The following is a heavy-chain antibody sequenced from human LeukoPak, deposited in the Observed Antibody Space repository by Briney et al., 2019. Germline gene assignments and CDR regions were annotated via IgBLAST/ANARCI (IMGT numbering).Heavy chain of an antibody. CDR1: GFSFTMYG. D-gene: IGHD6-19*01. CDR3: AKDQIGWAPGYVSGPLDQ. CDR2: ISTDGNNE. J-gene: IGHJ4*02. Sequence: PGGSLRLSCAASGFSFTMYGIHWVRHGPGKGLEWVVVISTDGNNEYYANSVNGRFAISRDNSKNTVYLQMTSLRTEDTAVYYCAKDQIGWAPGYVSGPLDQWGQGTLVTVSS. V-gene: IGHV3-30*18.